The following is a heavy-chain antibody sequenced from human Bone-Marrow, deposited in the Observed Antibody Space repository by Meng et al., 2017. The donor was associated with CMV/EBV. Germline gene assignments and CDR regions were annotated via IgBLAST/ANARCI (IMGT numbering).Heavy chain of an antibody. CDR3: ARGGYCSSTSCYRGVVRSYYYYGMAV. V-gene: IGHV4-34*01. J-gene: IGHJ6*02. Sequence: SETLSLTCAVYGGSFSGYYWSWIRQPPGKGLEWIGEINHSGSTNYNPSLKSRVTISVDTSKNQFSLKLSSVTAADTAVYYCARGGYCSSTSCYRGVVRSYYYYGMAVWGPGTTVTVSS. CDR2: INHSGST. CDR1: GGSFSGYY. D-gene: IGHD2-2*02.